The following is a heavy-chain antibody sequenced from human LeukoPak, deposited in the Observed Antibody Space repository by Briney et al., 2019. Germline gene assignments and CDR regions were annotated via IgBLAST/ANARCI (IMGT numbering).Heavy chain of an antibody. CDR1: GYTFTGYY. CDR2: INPNSGGT. CDR3: ARDFYGDYDPWYFDY. V-gene: IGHV1-2*02. D-gene: IGHD4-17*01. Sequence: RASVKVSCKASGYTFTGYYMHWVRQAPGQGLEWMGWINPNSGGTNYAQKFQGRVTMTRDTSISTAYMELSRLRSDDTAVYYCARDFYGDYDPWYFDYWGQGTLVTVSS. J-gene: IGHJ4*02.